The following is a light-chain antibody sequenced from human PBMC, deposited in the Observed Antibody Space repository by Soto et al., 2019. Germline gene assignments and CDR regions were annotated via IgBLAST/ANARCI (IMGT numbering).Light chain of an antibody. CDR3: QVRDSSSDHVV. Sequence: SYVLTQPPSVSVAPGQTASITCGENNIGDKSVHWYQQKPGQAPVLVVHDDSDRPSGIPERFSGSNSGNTATLTISRVEGGDEADYYCQVRDSSSDHVVFGGGTQLTVL. CDR1: NIGDKS. CDR2: DDS. V-gene: IGLV3-21*02. J-gene: IGLJ7*01.